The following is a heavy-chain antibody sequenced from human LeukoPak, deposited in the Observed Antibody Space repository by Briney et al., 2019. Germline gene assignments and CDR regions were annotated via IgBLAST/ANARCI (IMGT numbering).Heavy chain of an antibody. J-gene: IGHJ5*02. Sequence: GGSLRLSCAASGFTFSSYAMHWVRQAPGKGLEWVAVISYDGSNKYYADSVKGRFTISRDNSKNTLYLQMNSLRAEDTAVHYCARGAYGSGSYGDNWFDPWGQGTLVTVSS. CDR1: GFTFSSYA. V-gene: IGHV3-30*14. D-gene: IGHD3-10*01. CDR2: ISYDGSNK. CDR3: ARGAYGSGSYGDNWFDP.